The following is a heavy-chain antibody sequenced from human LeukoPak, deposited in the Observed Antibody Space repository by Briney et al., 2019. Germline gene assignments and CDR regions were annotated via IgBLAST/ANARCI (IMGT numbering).Heavy chain of an antibody. CDR2: IYTSGST. CDR3: ARLGYYDFWSGYYHFDY. V-gene: IGHV4-4*07. CDR1: GGSISSYY. J-gene: IGHJ4*02. Sequence: SETLSLTCTASGGSISSYYWSWIRQPAGKGLEWIGRIYTSGSTNYNPSLKSRVTISVDTSKNQFSLKLSSVTAADTAVYYCARLGYYDFWSGYYHFDYWGQGTLVTVSS. D-gene: IGHD3-3*01.